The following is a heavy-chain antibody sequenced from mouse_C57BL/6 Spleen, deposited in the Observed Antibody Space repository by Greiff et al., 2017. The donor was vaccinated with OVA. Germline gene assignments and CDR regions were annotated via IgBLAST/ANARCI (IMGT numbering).Heavy chain of an antibody. D-gene: IGHD4-1*02. CDR3: ARRSTGTAMDY. Sequence: QVQLQQPGAELVKPGASVKLSCKASGYTFTSYWMHWVKQRPGQGLEWIGMIHPNSGSTNYNEKFKSKATLTVDKSSSTAYMQLSSLTSEDSAVCYCARRSTGTAMDYWGQGTSVTVSS. CDR2: IHPNSGST. CDR1: GYTFTSYW. J-gene: IGHJ4*01. V-gene: IGHV1-64*01.